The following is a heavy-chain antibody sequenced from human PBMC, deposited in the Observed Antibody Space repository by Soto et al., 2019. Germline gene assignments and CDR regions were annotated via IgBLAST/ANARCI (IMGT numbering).Heavy chain of an antibody. D-gene: IGHD6-13*01. J-gene: IGHJ5*02. CDR2: MNPNSGNT. CDR1: GYTFTSYD. Sequence: ASVKVSCKASGYTFTSYDINWVRQATGQGLEWMGWMNPNSGNTGYAQKFQGRVTMTRNTSISTACMELSSLRSEDTAVYYCARAPSGAAAGHNWFDPWGQGTLVTVSS. CDR3: ARAPSGAAAGHNWFDP. V-gene: IGHV1-8*01.